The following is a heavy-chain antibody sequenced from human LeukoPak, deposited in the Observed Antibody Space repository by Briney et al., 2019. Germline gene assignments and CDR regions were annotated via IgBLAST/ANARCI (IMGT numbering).Heavy chain of an antibody. D-gene: IGHD3-9*01. CDR1: GFTFGDYA. CDR3: TRETGYFLEYYFDF. CDR2: IRSSVYGGKA. V-gene: IGHV3-49*04. Sequence: GGFLRLSCSASGFTFGDYAMTWVRQAPGKGLEWVALIRSSVYGGKAEYAASVKGRFTASQHDSKNDAYLQMDRLEVEDAGTYYCTRETGYFLEYYFDFWGQGTLVAVSS. J-gene: IGHJ4*02.